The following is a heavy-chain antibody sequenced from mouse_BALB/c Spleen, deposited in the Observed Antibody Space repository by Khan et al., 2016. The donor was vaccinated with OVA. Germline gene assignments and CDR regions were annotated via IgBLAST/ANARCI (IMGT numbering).Heavy chain of an antibody. J-gene: IGHJ4*01. Sequence: QVQLKQSGPDLVAPSQSLSITCTVSGFSLTSYAIHWVRQPPGKGLEWLVVIWSDGSSTYNSALKSRLIISKDNSKSQVFLKINSLQTDDTAMYNCARHQFPLSMDSWGQGTSVTVSS. CDR1: GFSLTSYA. CDR2: IWSDGSS. CDR3: ARHQFPLSMDS. V-gene: IGHV2-6-2*01.